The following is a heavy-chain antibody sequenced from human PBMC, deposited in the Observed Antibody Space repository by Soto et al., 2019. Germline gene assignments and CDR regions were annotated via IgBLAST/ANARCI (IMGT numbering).Heavy chain of an antibody. J-gene: IGHJ4*02. D-gene: IGHD3-22*01. CDR1: GYTFTSYG. CDR3: ARVYDSSGYYPTYFDY. Sequence: ASVKVSCKASGYTFTSYGISWVRQAPGQGLEWMGWIRAYNGNTNYAQKLQGRVTMTTDTSTSTAYMELRSLRSDDTAVYYCARVYDSSGYYPTYFDYWGQGTLVTVSS. CDR2: IRAYNGNT. V-gene: IGHV1-18*04.